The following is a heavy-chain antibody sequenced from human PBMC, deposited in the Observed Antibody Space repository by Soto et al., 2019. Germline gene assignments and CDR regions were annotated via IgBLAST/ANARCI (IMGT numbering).Heavy chain of an antibody. CDR2: IYPGDSDT. V-gene: IGHV5-51*01. CDR1: GYSFTSYW. CDR3: ARGDPDYSNYYSLDY. J-gene: IGHJ4*02. D-gene: IGHD4-4*01. Sequence: GASLKISCKGSGYSFTSYWIGWVRQKPGKGLEWMGIIYPGDSDTRYSPSFQGQVTISADKSISTAYLQWSSLKASDTAMYYCARGDPDYSNYYSLDYWGQGTLVTVSS.